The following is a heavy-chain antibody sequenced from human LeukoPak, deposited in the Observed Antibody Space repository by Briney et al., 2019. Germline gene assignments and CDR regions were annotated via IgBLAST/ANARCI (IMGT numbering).Heavy chain of an antibody. Sequence: ASVKVSCKASGYTFTSYYMHWVRQAPGQGLEWMGIINPSGGSTSYAQKFQGRVTITTDESTSTAYMELSSLRSEDTAVYYCARDRGSSSPDLWGRGTLVTVSS. CDR1: GYTFTSYY. D-gene: IGHD6-13*01. V-gene: IGHV1-46*01. CDR2: INPSGGST. J-gene: IGHJ2*01. CDR3: ARDRGSSSPDL.